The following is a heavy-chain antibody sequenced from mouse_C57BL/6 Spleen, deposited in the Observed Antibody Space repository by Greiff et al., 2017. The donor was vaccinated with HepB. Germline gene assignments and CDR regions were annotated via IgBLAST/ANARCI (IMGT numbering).Heavy chain of an antibody. CDR2: IDPSDSYT. Sequence: VQLQQPGAELVMPGASVKLSCKASGYTFTSYWMHWVKQRPGQGLEWIGEIDPSDSYTNYNQKFKGKSTLTVDKSSSTAYIQLSSLTSEDSAVYYCARAYYSNYVAYWGQGTLVTVSA. CDR3: ARAYYSNYVAY. CDR1: GYTFTSYW. J-gene: IGHJ3*01. V-gene: IGHV1-69*01. D-gene: IGHD2-5*01.